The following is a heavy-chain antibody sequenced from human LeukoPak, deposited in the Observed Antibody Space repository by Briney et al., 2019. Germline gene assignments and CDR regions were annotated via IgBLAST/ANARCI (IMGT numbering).Heavy chain of an antibody. Sequence: GGSLRLSCVASGFTFTNYAMSWVRQAPGKGLEWASPITGSDGTSHYADSVKGRFTISRDNSKNTLYLQVNGLRAEDTAVYYCAKWGDYDILTGYYVPDYWGQGTLVTVSS. CDR2: ITGSDGTS. D-gene: IGHD3-9*01. J-gene: IGHJ4*02. CDR1: GFTFTNYA. CDR3: AKWGDYDILTGYYVPDY. V-gene: IGHV3-23*01.